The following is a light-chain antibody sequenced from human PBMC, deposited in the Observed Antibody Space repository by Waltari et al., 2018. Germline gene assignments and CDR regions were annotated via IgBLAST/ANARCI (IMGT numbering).Light chain of an antibody. Sequence: EVLMTQPPATFSVSPGERPTLSCRASQSISRNLAWYQQKPGQAPRPLIYGSSTRATGIPGRFRCSGSGTEVTLSSSGLQSEDFAVYYCQQYNNWRTFGQGTKLEIK. CDR1: QSISRN. CDR2: GSS. J-gene: IGKJ2*01. CDR3: QQYNNWRT. V-gene: IGKV3-15*01.